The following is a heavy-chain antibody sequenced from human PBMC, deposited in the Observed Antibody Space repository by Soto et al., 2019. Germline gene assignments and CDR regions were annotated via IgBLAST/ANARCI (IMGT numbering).Heavy chain of an antibody. CDR3: ARGSYHYYDSSGYYYFDY. Sequence: PSETLSLTCTASGGSISSGGYYWSWIRQHPGKGLEWIGYIYYSGSTYYNPSLKSRVTISVDTSKNQFSLKLSSVTAADTAVYYCARGSYHYYDSSGYYYFDYWGQGTLVTFSS. CDR2: IYYSGST. J-gene: IGHJ4*02. V-gene: IGHV4-31*03. CDR1: GGSISSGGYY. D-gene: IGHD3-22*01.